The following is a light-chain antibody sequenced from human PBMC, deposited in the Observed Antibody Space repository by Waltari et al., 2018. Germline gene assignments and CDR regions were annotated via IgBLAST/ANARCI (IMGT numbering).Light chain of an antibody. CDR3: NSYTTSSTRV. CDR2: DVN. J-gene: IGLJ3*02. CDR1: SSDVGGSDY. Sequence: QSALTQPASVSGSPGQSITISCTGTSSDVGGSDYVSWYQQHPGKAPKLMIYDVNNPPPGVSSRFSGPKSGNTASLTISGLQAEDEADYYRNSYTTSSTRVFGGGTKLTVL. V-gene: IGLV2-14*03.